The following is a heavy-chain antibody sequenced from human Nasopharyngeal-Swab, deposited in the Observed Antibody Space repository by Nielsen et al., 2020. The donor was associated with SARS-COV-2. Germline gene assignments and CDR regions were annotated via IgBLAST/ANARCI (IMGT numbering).Heavy chain of an antibody. CDR3: GYISGDRGVADDDY. D-gene: IGHD2-2*02. V-gene: IGHV4-34*01. J-gene: IGHJ4*02. Sequence: SETLSLTCAVYGGSFSGYYWSWIRQPPGKGLEWIGRIRYSGITNYNPSLKSRVTISLDTSINQFSLKLTSVSAADTAMYYCGYISGDRGVADDDYWGQGAQVTVSS. CDR2: IRYSGIT. CDR1: GGSFSGYY.